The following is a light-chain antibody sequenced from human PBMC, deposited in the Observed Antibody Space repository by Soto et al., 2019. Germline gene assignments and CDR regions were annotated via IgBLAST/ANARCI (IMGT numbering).Light chain of an antibody. CDR2: EVS. J-gene: IGLJ1*01. Sequence: QPVLTQPPSVSGSPGQSVTISCTGTSSDIGSYNRVSWYQQPPGTAPKLMVYEVSNRPSGVPDRFSGSKSGNTASLNISGLQAEDEADYYCSSYTRSSTYVFGSGTKLTVL. CDR3: SSYTRSSTYV. V-gene: IGLV2-18*02. CDR1: SSDIGSYNR.